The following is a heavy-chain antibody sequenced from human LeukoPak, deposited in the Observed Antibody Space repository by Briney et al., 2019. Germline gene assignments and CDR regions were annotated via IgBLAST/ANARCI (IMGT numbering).Heavy chain of an antibody. V-gene: IGHV3-23*01. J-gene: IGHJ6*02. D-gene: IGHD3-10*01. CDR3: ARDRGPSSYYGMGV. CDR1: GFTFRSYA. CDR2: ISGSGSGT. Sequence: GGSLRLSCAASGFTFRSYAMSWVRQAPGKGLEWVSVISGSGSGTYYVDSVKGRFTISRDNSKNTLYLQMHSPRAEDTAVYYCARDRGPSSYYGMGVWGQGTTVTVSS.